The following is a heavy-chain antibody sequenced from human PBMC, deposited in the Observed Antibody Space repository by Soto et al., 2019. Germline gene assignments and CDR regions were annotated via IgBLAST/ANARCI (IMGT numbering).Heavy chain of an antibody. Sequence: GGSLRLSCAASGFTFSSHWMSWVRQAPGKGLEWVANIKQDGSEKYYVDSVKGRFTISRDNAKNSLYLQMNSLRAEDTAVYYCARDVADYWGQGTLVTVSS. CDR3: ARDVADY. J-gene: IGHJ4*02. CDR1: GFTFSSHW. D-gene: IGHD2-21*01. CDR2: IKQDGSEK. V-gene: IGHV3-7*01.